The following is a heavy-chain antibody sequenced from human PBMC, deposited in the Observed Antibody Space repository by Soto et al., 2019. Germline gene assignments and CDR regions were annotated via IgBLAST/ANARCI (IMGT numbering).Heavy chain of an antibody. D-gene: IGHD3-3*01. CDR2: ISGSGGAA. CDR1: GFTFNNFA. V-gene: IGHV3-23*01. J-gene: IGHJ4*02. Sequence: GGSLRLSCAASGFTFNNFAMTWVRQAPGKGLEWVSSISGSGGAALYADSVKGRFTISRDNSKDTVHLQMSSLRVDDTAVYYCAKGSDFWRVCFSGGQGTLVTVSS. CDR3: AKGSDFWRVCFS.